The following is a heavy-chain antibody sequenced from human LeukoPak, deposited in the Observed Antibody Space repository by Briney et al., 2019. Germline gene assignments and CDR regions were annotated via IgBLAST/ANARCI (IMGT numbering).Heavy chain of an antibody. CDR2: MNPNSGNT. J-gene: IGHJ4*02. D-gene: IGHD3-3*01. CDR1: GYTFTSYD. V-gene: IGHV1-8*01. Sequence: ASVKVSCKASGYTFTSYDINWVRQATGQGLEWMGWMNPNSGNTGYAQKFQGRVTMTRNTSISTAYMELSSLRSEDTAVYYCARGLSPYYDFWSGYFRPPYYFHYWGQGTLVTVSS. CDR3: ARGLSPYYDFWSGYFRPPYYFHY.